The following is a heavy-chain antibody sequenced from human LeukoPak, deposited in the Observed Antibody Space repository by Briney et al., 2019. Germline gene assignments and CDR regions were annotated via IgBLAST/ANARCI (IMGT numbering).Heavy chain of an antibody. Sequence: GGSLRLSCAASGFTFSSYSMNWVRQAPGEGLEWVSSISSSSSYIYYADSVKGRFTISRDNAKNSLYLQMNSLRAEDTAVYYCARVGTASDYWGQGTLVTVSS. V-gene: IGHV3-21*01. CDR3: ARVGTASDY. CDR1: GFTFSSYS. D-gene: IGHD1-1*01. CDR2: ISSSSSYI. J-gene: IGHJ4*02.